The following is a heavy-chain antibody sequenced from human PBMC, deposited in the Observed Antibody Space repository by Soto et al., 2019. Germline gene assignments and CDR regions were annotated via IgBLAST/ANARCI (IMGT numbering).Heavy chain of an antibody. Sequence: VRLVQSGAEGKKPGSSVKVSCKASGGTFSTYAISWLRQAPGQGLEWMGGIIPIFGTANYAQKFQGRVTITADESTSTAYMELSSLRSEDTAVYYCARGDVATLLLPDYWGQGTLVTVSS. V-gene: IGHV1-69*01. CDR3: ARGDVATLLLPDY. J-gene: IGHJ4*02. D-gene: IGHD5-12*01. CDR1: GGTFSTYA. CDR2: IIPIFGTA.